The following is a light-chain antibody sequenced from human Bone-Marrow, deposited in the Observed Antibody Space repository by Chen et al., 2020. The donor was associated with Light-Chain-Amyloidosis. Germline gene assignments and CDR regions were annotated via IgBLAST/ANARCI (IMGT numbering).Light chain of an antibody. V-gene: IGKV4-1*01. Sequence: DIVMTQSPDSLAVSLGERATINCKSSQSVLYSSNNNNYLAWYQHKPGQPPKLLIYRASTRQFGVPDRFSGSGSGTDFTLTISSLQAEDVAVYYCQQYYSTPITFGQGTRLEIK. CDR3: QQYYSTPIT. CDR2: RAS. CDR1: QSVLYSSNNNNY. J-gene: IGKJ5*01.